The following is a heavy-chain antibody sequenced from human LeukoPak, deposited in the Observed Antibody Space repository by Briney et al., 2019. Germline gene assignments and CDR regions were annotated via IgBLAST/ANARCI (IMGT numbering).Heavy chain of an antibody. CDR2: LYTRWST. CDR1: GGSIHSYY. D-gene: IGHD3-16*01. V-gene: IGHV4-4*09. J-gene: IGHJ6*03. Sequence: SETLSLNCTVSGGSIHSYYWSWIRQPPGKGLHGIGYLYTRWSTNYNPPPKMRVTISVDTSKHQFSLKLSSVTPADTAVYYWARRDGATAHRGPYYHYYMDLWGKGTTVTVSS. CDR3: ARRDGATAHRGPYYHYYMDL.